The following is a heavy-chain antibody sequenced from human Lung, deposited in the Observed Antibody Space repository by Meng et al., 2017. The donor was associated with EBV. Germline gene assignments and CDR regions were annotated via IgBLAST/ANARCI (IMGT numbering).Heavy chain of an antibody. CDR2: IGHDGKSK. CDR3: AKYLCYSFDY. D-gene: IGHD4-11*01. V-gene: IGHV3-30*02. CDR1: VFTFSSPA. Sequence: VQLVESGVRAVPPWGSLVRSCAASVFTFSSPAMQYVLQPTRMCLEWDAFIGHDGKSKTYTDSVKARFTISRDESENTVYFEVTSLRVEDTAVYYCAKYLCYSFDYWGQGTLVTVSS. J-gene: IGHJ4*02.